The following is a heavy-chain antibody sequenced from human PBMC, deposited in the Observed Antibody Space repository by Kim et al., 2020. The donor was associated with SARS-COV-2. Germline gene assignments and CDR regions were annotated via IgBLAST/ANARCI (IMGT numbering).Heavy chain of an antibody. CDR3: ARDRTLLSHDAFDV. J-gene: IGHJ3*01. Sequence: ASVKVSCKAFGYTFSSHGFSWVRQAPGQGLEWMGWISAYSGNTNYAQKLQGRVTMTTDTSTSTAYMELRRLKSDDTAVYYCARDRTLLSHDAFDVWGQGTMVTVSS. D-gene: IGHD2-21*01. V-gene: IGHV1-18*01. CDR1: GYTFSSHG. CDR2: ISAYSGNT.